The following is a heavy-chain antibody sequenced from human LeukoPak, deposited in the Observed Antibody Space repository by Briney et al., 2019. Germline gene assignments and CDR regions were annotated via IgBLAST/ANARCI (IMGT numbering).Heavy chain of an antibody. CDR1: GFTFSSYA. Sequence: GGSLRLSCAASGFTFSSYAMSWVRQAPGKGLEWVSRISGSGDSTYYADSVKGRFTISRDNSKNTLYLQMNSLRADDTAVYYCAKGTGSGWYDAFDFWGQGTLVTVSS. CDR3: AKGTGSGWYDAFDF. J-gene: IGHJ4*02. D-gene: IGHD6-19*01. V-gene: IGHV3-23*01. CDR2: ISGSGDST.